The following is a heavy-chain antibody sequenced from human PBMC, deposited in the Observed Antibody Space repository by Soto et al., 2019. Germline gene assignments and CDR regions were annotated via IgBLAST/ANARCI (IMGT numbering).Heavy chain of an antibody. CDR3: ARRGSGRYYDY. CDR2: ISGSGGST. V-gene: IGHV3-23*01. CDR1: GFTFSSYA. J-gene: IGHJ4*02. Sequence: EVQLLESGGGLVQPGGSLRLSCAASGFTFSSYAMRWVRQAPGKGLEWVSAISGSGGSTYYADSVKGRFTISRDNSKNPLYLQMNSLRAEDTAVYYCARRGSGRYYDYWGQGTLVTVSS. D-gene: IGHD6-19*01.